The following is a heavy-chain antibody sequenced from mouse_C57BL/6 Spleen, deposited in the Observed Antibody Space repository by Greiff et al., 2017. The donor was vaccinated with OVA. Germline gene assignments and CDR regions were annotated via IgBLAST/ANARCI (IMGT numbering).Heavy chain of an antibody. V-gene: IGHV5-4*01. Sequence: EVQRVESGGGLVKPGGSLKLSCAASGFTFSSYAMSWVRQTPEKRLEWVATISDGGSYTYYPDNVKGRFTISRDNAKNNLYLQMSHLKSEDTAMYYCARDRDYYGSSPYAMDYWGQGTSVTVSS. J-gene: IGHJ4*01. CDR3: ARDRDYYGSSPYAMDY. CDR2: ISDGGSYT. CDR1: GFTFSSYA. D-gene: IGHD1-1*01.